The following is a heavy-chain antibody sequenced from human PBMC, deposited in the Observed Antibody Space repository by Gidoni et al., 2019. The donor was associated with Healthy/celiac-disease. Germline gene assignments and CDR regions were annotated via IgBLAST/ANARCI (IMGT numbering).Heavy chain of an antibody. CDR3: ARVTVAVAGLLPKTFDY. V-gene: IGHV4-34*01. CDR2: INHSGST. J-gene: IGHJ4*02. Sequence: QVQLQQWGAGLLKPSETLSLTCAVYGGSFSGYYWSWIRQPPGKGLEWIGEINHSGSTNYNPSLKSRVTISVDTSKNQFSLKLSSVTAADTAVYYCARVTVAVAGLLPKTFDYWGQGTLVTVSS. CDR1: GGSFSGYY. D-gene: IGHD6-19*01.